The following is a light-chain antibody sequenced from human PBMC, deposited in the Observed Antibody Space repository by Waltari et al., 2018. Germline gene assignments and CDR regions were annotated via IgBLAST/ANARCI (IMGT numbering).Light chain of an antibody. V-gene: IGKV3-20*01. CDR1: QSVGSSS. CDR3: QQHGTLPAT. J-gene: IGKJ1*01. CDR2: RAS. Sequence: EIVLTQSPGTASLSPGERVTLSCRAGQSVGSSSLAWYQQKPGQSPRLVIYRASRRATGIPDRFSGSGSGTDFSLTISRLEPEDFAVYYCQQHGTLPATFGXGTKXEIX.